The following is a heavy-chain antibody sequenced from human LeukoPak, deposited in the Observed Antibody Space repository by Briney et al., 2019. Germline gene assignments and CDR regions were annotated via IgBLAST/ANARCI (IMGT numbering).Heavy chain of an antibody. CDR2: LYNTGST. V-gene: IGHV4-61*02. CDR3: ATESDVLMVSGNHCFDP. D-gene: IGHD2-8*01. CDR1: GGSIRSGGDY. Sequence: PSGTLSLTCTVSGGSIRSGGDYWSWIRQPAGKGLPWIGRLYNTGSTNYNPSLRSRVTISVDTSKHHSSLKLRSVPAADTAVYYCATESDVLMVSGNHCFDPWGQGTLVTVSS. J-gene: IGHJ5*02.